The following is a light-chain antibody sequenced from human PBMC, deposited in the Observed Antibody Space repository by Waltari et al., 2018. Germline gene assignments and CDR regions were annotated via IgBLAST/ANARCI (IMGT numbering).Light chain of an antibody. CDR1: SGHSNYA. J-gene: IGLJ3*02. CDR2: VNSDGSN. CDR3: QTWDTGRGV. V-gene: IGLV4-69*01. Sequence: QLVLTQSPSASASLGASVKLSCTLSSGHSNYALTWHQQETGKGHRHLMRVNSDGSNSKGDGIPDRFSGSSSGADRYLIISSLQSEDEADYYCQTWDTGRGVFGGGTKLTVL.